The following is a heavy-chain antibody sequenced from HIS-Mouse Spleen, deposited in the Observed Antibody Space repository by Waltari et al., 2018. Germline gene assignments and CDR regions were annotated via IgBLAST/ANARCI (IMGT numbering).Heavy chain of an antibody. V-gene: IGHV1-69*01. D-gene: IGHD1-1*01. J-gene: IGHJ5*02. CDR2: IIPIFGTA. CDR3: ARELRGGTGTTGDP. CDR1: GGTFSSYA. Sequence: QVQLVQSGAEVKKPGSSVKVSCKASGGTFSSYAISWVRQAPGQGLEWMGGIIPIFGTANYAQKFQGRLTITADDSTSTAYMELSSLSSWDTAVYYCARELRGGTGTTGDPWGQGTLVTVSS.